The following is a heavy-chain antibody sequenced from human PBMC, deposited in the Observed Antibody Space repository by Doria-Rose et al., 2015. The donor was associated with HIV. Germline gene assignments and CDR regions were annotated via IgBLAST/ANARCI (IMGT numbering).Heavy chain of an antibody. J-gene: IGHJ6*02. D-gene: IGHD2-21*02. CDR1: GFIFSDYG. CDR3: AREGYYYSGKYYYYYDGMDV. Sequence: QVQLVQSGGGVVQPGRSLSLSCTASGFIFSDYGMHWVRQAPGKGLEWLAVIWHDGSKVYFADSVKGRFSIFRDNSKNTLYLQMKSLRAEDTAIYYCAREGYYYSGKYYYYYDGMDVWGQGTTVTVSS. V-gene: IGHV3-33*01. CDR2: IWHDGSKV.